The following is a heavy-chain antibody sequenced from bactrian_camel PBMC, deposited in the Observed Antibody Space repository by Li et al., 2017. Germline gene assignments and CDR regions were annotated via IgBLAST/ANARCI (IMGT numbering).Heavy chain of an antibody. V-gene: IGHV3S1*01. J-gene: IGHJ4*01. CDR1: GFTFSTAW. CDR3: VKPNPDARGGFDH. CDR2: IRSGGDNT. D-gene: IGHD1*01. Sequence: HVQLVESGGDLVQPGGSLRLSCAFSGFTFSTAWVYWVRQAPGKGLEWVSTIRSGGDNTYYLDSVKGRFTVSRDNAKNTMYLQLNSLKPEDTVVYYCVKPNPDARGGFDHWGQGTQVTVS.